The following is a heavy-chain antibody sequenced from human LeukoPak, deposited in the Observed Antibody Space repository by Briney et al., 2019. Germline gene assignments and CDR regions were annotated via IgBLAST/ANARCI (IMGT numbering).Heavy chain of an antibody. CDR1: GFTFSSYE. Sequence: GGSLRLSCAASGFTFSSYEMNWVRQAPGKGLEWVSSITSSSSYIYYADSVKGRFTISRDNAKSSLYLQMNSLRAEDTALYYCARHRTASDYWGQGTLVTVSS. J-gene: IGHJ4*02. CDR2: ITSSSSYI. D-gene: IGHD3-16*02. CDR3: ARHRTASDY. V-gene: IGHV3-21*01.